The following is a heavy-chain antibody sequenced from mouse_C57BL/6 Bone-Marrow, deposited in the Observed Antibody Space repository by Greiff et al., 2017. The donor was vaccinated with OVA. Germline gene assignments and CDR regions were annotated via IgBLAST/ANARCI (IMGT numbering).Heavy chain of an antibody. D-gene: IGHD1-1*01. J-gene: IGHJ2*01. CDR1: GFTFTNYY. CDR3: ARYKGRVAVDYFDY. V-gene: IGHV7-3*01. Sequence: EVKLVESGGGLVQPGDSLSLSCAASGFTFTNYYMSWVRQPPGKALEWLAFIRNKPNGSTTEYSASVKGRFTISRDNSQSSLYLQMHALRAEDSATYYCARYKGRVAVDYFDYWGQGTALTVSS. CDR2: IRNKPNGSTT.